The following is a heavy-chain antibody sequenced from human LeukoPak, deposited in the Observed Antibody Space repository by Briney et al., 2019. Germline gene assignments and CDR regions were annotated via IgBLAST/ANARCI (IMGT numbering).Heavy chain of an antibody. CDR2: IKEDGSER. J-gene: IGHJ4*02. CDR1: GFTFSSYY. Sequence: PGGSLRLSCVASGFTFSSYYMSWVRQAPGKGQEWVANIKEDGSERYYVDSMKGRFIISRDSAKNSLYLQMNSLRAEDTAVYYCARDLYGDYFFDYWGQGTLVTVSS. V-gene: IGHV3-7*01. CDR3: ARDLYGDYFFDY. D-gene: IGHD4-17*01.